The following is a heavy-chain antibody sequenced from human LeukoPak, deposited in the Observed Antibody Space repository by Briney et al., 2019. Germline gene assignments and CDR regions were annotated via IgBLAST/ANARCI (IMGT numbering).Heavy chain of an antibody. V-gene: IGHV3-23*01. J-gene: IGHJ4*02. D-gene: IGHD3-22*01. Sequence: GGSLRLSCAASGLTFSSYAMSWVRQAPGKGLEWVSAISGSGGSTYYADSVKGRFTISRDNSKNTLYLQMNSLRAEDTAVYYCAKDRGSLPFVYYYDSSGYYSYWGQGTLVTVSS. CDR3: AKDRGSLPFVYYYDSSGYYSY. CDR2: ISGSGGST. CDR1: GLTFSSYA.